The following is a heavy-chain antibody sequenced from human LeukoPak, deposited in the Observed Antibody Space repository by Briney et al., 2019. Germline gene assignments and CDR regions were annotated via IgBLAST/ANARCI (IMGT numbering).Heavy chain of an antibody. Sequence: TGGSLRLSCAASGFTFSSYAMHWVRQAPGKGLEWVAVISYDGSNKYYADSVKGRFTISRDNSKNTLYLQMNSLRAEDTAVYYCARESSGGSSYYYYGMDVWGQGTTVTVSS. J-gene: IGHJ6*02. CDR3: ARESSGGSSYYYYGMDV. V-gene: IGHV3-30-3*01. CDR2: ISYDGSNK. D-gene: IGHD2-15*01. CDR1: GFTFSSYA.